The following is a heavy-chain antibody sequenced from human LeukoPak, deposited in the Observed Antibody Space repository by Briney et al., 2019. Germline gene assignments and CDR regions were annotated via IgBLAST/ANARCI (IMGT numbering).Heavy chain of an antibody. CDR2: IRNDGTKK. V-gene: IGHV3-30*02. Sequence: GGSLRLSCAASGFTFSTSGMHWVRQSPGKGLDWVAFIRNDGTKKNYADSVKGRFTISRDNSKNTLYLQMDSLSAEDTAVYYCARSSGWLFDYWGQGTLVTVSS. CDR3: ARSSGWLFDY. D-gene: IGHD6-19*01. CDR1: GFTFSTSG. J-gene: IGHJ4*02.